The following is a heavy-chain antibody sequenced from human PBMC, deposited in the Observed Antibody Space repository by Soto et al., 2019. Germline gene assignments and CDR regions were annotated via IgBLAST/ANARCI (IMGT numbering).Heavy chain of an antibody. CDR1: GGSISSSNW. CDR3: ARGGPRAPLDSPVQLFD. V-gene: IGHV4-4*02. D-gene: IGHD2-2*01. CDR2: IYHSGST. Sequence: SETLSLTCAVSGGSISSSNWWSWVRQPPGKGLEWIGEIYHSGSTNYNPSLKSRVTISVDKSKNQFSLKLSSVTAADTAVYYCARGGPRAPLDSPVQLFDWGQGTLVTVSS. J-gene: IGHJ4*02.